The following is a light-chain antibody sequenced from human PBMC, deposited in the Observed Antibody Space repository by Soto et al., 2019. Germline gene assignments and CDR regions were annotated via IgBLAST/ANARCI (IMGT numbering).Light chain of an antibody. CDR2: GAS. CDR1: QSVSSSY. Sequence: EIVLTQSPGTLSLSPGERATLSCRASQSVSSSYLAWYQQTPGQAPRLLIYGASSSATGIPDRFSGSGSGTDFTLIISRLEPEDFAVYYCQQYCSSPRTFGQGTKVEIK. CDR3: QQYCSSPRT. V-gene: IGKV3-20*01. J-gene: IGKJ1*01.